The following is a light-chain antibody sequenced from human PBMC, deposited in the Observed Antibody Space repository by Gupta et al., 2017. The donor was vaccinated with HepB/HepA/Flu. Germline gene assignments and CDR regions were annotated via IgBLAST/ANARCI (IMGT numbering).Light chain of an antibody. CDR2: GNN. Sequence: QSLLTQPPSVAGAPRPRVTISCTGSSSNIGAGFAVHWYQQLPGTAPKLLIYGNNNRPSGVPDRFSGSKSGTSAALAITGLQAEDEADYYCQSYDTSLSAYVFGPGTKVTVL. CDR3: QSYDTSLSAYV. CDR1: SSNIGAGFA. V-gene: IGLV1-40*01. J-gene: IGLJ1*01.